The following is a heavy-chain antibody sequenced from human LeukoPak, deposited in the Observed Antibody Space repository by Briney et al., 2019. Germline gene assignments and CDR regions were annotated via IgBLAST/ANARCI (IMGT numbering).Heavy chain of an antibody. V-gene: IGHV4-34*01. D-gene: IGHD2-2*01. Sequence: SETLSLTCAVYGGSLSTYYWSWIRQPPGKGLEWIGEINHSGSTQYNPSLKSRVTISVDTSKNQFSLKLSSVTAADTAVYYCAREYCSSTSCWTDYWGQGTLVTVSS. CDR1: GGSLSTYY. CDR2: INHSGST. J-gene: IGHJ4*02. CDR3: AREYCSSTSCWTDY.